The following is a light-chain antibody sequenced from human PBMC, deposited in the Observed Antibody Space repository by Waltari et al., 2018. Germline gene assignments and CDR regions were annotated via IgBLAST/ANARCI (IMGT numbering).Light chain of an antibody. CDR2: AAS. V-gene: IGKV3-15*01. Sequence: EIVMTQSPATLSVSPGERATLSCRASQRVNDNLAWYQQKPGQAPRLLIYAASTRATGIPARFSGSGSGTEFTLTISSLQSEDFAVYYCQQYNNWPPWTFGQGTTVEIK. CDR3: QQYNNWPPWT. CDR1: QRVNDN. J-gene: IGKJ1*01.